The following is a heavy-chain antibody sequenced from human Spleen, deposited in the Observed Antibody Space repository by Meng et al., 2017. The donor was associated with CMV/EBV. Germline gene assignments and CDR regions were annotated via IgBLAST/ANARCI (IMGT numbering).Heavy chain of an antibody. Sequence: SETLSLTCAVSGDSITSSSYYWDWIRQPPGKGLEWIGSIYYSGSTYYNPSLKSRVTISRDTSKNQFSLKLTSVTAVDTAVYYCARRDNWFDPWGRGTLVTVSS. CDR2: IYYSGST. CDR3: ARRDNWFDP. V-gene: IGHV4-39*07. J-gene: IGHJ5*02. CDR1: GDSITSSSYY.